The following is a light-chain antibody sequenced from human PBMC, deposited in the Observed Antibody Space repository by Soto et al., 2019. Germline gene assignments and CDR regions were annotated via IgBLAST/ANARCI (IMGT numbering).Light chain of an antibody. CDR1: QSVSSN. CDR3: QQYGSSGT. J-gene: IGKJ1*01. Sequence: EIVMTQSPATLSVSPGERATLSCRASQSVSSNLAWYQQKPGQAPRLLIYGASNRATGIPDRFSGSGSGTAFTLTISRLEPEAFAVYYCQQYGSSGTFGQGTKVDIK. V-gene: IGKV3-20*01. CDR2: GAS.